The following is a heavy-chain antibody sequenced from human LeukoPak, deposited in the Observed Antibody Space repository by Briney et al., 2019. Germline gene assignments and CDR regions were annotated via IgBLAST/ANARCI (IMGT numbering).Heavy chain of an antibody. J-gene: IGHJ3*02. CDR1: GGSISSSSYY. CDR2: IYYSGST. D-gene: IGHD3-9*01. CDR3: ARPHDILTGYYPDSAFDI. Sequence: SETLSLTCTVSGGSISSSSYYWGWIRQPPGKGLEWIGSIYYSGSTYYNPSLKSRVTISVDTSKNQFSLKLSSVTAADTAVYYCARPHDILTGYYPDSAFDIWGQGTMVTVSS. V-gene: IGHV4-39*01.